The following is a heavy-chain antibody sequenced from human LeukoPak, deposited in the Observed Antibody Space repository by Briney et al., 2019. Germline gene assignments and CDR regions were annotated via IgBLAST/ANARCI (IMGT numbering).Heavy chain of an antibody. D-gene: IGHD3-22*01. CDR1: GFTFSSYA. CDR2: ISGSAAST. J-gene: IGHJ4*02. CDR3: AKDLRYDDGY. V-gene: IGHV3-23*01. Sequence: GGSLRLSCAASGFTFSSYAMSWVRQAPGKGLEWVSAISGSAASTYYADSVKGRFTTSRDDSKNTLYLQINSLKAEDTAVYYCAKDLRYDDGYWGQVTLVTVSS.